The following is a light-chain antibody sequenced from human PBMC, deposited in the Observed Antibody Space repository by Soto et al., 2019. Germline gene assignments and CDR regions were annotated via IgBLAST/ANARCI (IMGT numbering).Light chain of an antibody. J-gene: IGKJ4*01. Sequence: EIVLTQSPGTLSLSPGETATLSCRARRTIGRTYLAWYQQKPGQAPRLLIFGTSSRATGIPDRFSGSGSGTDFTLSISRLEPEDFAVYYCQQYASSPLLTFGGGTKVDI. V-gene: IGKV3-20*01. CDR3: QQYASSPLLT. CDR2: GTS. CDR1: RTIGRTY.